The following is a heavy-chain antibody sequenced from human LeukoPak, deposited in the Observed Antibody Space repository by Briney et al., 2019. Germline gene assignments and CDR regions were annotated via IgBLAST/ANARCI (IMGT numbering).Heavy chain of an antibody. D-gene: IGHD4-17*01. CDR2: TLYDGSNK. V-gene: IGHV3-30*04. CDR1: GFTFSRYT. CDR3: ARDNYGCYFDL. Sequence: GGSLRLSCVASGFTFSRYTMQCVRQAPGKGLEWVAGTLYDGSNKYYADSVKGRFTNSRDNSKNTLYLQMNSLTTEDTAVYYCARDNYGCYFDLWGRGTLVTVSS. J-gene: IGHJ2*01.